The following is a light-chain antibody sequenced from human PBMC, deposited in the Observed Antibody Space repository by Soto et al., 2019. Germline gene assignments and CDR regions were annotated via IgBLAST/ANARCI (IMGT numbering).Light chain of an antibody. Sequence: QSVLTQPPSASGTPGPRVTISCSGSSSNIGSNAVSWYQHLPGAPPRLLIHNDNQRPSGVPARFSGSRSGTSAPLALSGLLSYDEADYYCARWDGGLNGPVFGGGTKVTVL. CDR1: SSNIGSNA. J-gene: IGLJ3*02. CDR2: NDN. CDR3: ARWDGGLNGPV. V-gene: IGLV1-44*01.